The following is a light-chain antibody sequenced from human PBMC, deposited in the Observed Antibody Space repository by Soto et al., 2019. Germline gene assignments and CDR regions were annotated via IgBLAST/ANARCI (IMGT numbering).Light chain of an antibody. CDR2: AAS. J-gene: IGKJ4*01. V-gene: IGKV1-16*02. CDR3: QQYESYPLT. CDR1: QGSTNS. Sequence: DIQMPQSPSSLSASVGDRVTITCRARQGSTNSLAWFQQKPWKATKSLSSAASRLQSCVASKFSGSGSGTYFTLTISSRQPEDVATYYCQQYESYPLTFGGGTKVEIK.